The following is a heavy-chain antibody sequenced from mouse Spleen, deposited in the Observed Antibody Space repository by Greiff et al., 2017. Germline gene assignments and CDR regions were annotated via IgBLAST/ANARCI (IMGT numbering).Heavy chain of an antibody. D-gene: IGHD1-1*01. J-gene: IGHJ2*01. Sequence: VQLQQSGPELVKPGASVKISCKASGYAFSSSWMNWVKQRPGKGLEWIGRIYPGDGDTNYNGKFKGKATLTADKSSSTAYMQLSSLTSEDSAVYFCARLGYYGSVVIDYWGQGTTLTVSS. CDR2: IYPGDGDT. CDR3: ARLGYYGSVVIDY. CDR1: GYAFSSSW. V-gene: IGHV1-82*01.